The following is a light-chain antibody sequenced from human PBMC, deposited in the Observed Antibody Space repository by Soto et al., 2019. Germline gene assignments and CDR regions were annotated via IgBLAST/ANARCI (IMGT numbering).Light chain of an antibody. V-gene: IGLV2-23*01. Sequence: QSALTQPASVSGSPGQSITISCTGTSSDVGSYNLVSWYQQHPGKAPKLMLSEGSKRPSGVSNRFSGSKSGNTASLTISGLQAEDEADYYCCSYAGTTSHVVFGGCTQLTVL. J-gene: IGLJ7*01. CDR3: CSYAGTTSHVV. CDR1: SSDVGSYNL. CDR2: EGS.